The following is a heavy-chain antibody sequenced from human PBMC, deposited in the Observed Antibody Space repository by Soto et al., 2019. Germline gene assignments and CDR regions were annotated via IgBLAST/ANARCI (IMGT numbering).Heavy chain of an antibody. Sequence: QVQLVQSGAEVKKPVASVKVSCKASGYTVTNYGINWVRQAPGQGLEWLGWVSAYNGERRYAQRVQARVIMTTDTSTTTAYMELRSLRSDDTAVYYCSRGTSIPASGDYWGQGTLVTVSS. V-gene: IGHV1-18*01. J-gene: IGHJ4*01. CDR2: VSAYNGER. D-gene: IGHD6-6*01. CDR1: GYTVTNYG. CDR3: SRGTSIPASGDY.